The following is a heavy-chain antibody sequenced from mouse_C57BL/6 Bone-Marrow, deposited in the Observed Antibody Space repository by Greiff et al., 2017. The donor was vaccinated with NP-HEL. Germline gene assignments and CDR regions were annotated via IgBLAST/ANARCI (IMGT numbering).Heavy chain of an antibody. J-gene: IGHJ1*03. CDR3: AKRGSSPHWYFDV. V-gene: IGHV1-81*01. CDR1: GYTFTSYG. D-gene: IGHD1-1*01. CDR2: IYPRSGNT. Sequence: QVHVKQSGAELARPGASVKLSCKASGYTFTSYGISWVKQRTGQGLEWIGEIYPRSGNTYYNEKFKGKATLTADKSSSTAYMELRSLTSEDSAVYFCAKRGSSPHWYFDVWGTGTTVTVSS.